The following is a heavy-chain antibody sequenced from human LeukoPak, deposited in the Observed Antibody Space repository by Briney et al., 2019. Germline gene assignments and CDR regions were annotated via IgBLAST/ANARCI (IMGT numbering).Heavy chain of an antibody. Sequence: GGSLRLSCAASGFTFNSYAMSWVRQDPGRGLEWVSGISISGGSTYYADSVKGRFTISRDNSKNTLFLQMNSLRAEDTAVYYCAKDSSNIMGARLDYWGQGTLVTVSS. J-gene: IGHJ4*02. V-gene: IGHV3-23*01. CDR1: GFTFNSYA. CDR2: ISISGGST. CDR3: AKDSSNIMGARLDY. D-gene: IGHD1-26*01.